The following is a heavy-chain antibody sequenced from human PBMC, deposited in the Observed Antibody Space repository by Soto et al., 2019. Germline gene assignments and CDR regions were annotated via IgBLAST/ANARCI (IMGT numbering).Heavy chain of an antibody. Sequence: VQLVESGGGLVKPGGSLRLSCAASGFTFNSYSMNWVRQAPGKGLEWVSSISSSSSYIYYAGSVKGRFTISRDNAKNSLYLQMDSLRVEDTAIYYCARDEAARPGWFDSWGQGTLVTVSS. CDR3: ARDEAARPGWFDS. CDR2: ISSSSSYI. J-gene: IGHJ5*01. CDR1: GFTFNSYS. D-gene: IGHD6-6*01. V-gene: IGHV3-21*02.